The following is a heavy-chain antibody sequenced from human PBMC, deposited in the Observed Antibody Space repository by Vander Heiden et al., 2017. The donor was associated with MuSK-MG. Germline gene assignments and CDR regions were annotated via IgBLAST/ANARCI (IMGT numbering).Heavy chain of an antibody. Sequence: QVQLQESGPGLVKPSQTLSLTCTVSGGSISSGSYYWSWIRQPAGKGLEWIGRIYTSGSTNDNPSLKSRVTISVDTSKNQFFMKLSSVTAADTAVYYVAREGSSSPVRYWGQGTLVTVSS. CDR3: AREGSSSPVRY. V-gene: IGHV4-61*02. CDR2: IYTSGST. D-gene: IGHD6-13*01. CDR1: GGSISSGSYY. J-gene: IGHJ4*02.